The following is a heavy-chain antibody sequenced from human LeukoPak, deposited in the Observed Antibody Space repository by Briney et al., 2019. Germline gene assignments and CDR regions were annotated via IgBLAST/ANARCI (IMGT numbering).Heavy chain of an antibody. J-gene: IGHJ4*02. Sequence: QAGGSLRLSCAASGFTVSSNYMSWVRQAPGKGLEWVSVIYSGGSTYYADSVKGRFTISRDNSKNTLYLQMNSLRAEDTAVYYCARVMYSSGWYYFGYWGQGTLVTVSS. V-gene: IGHV3-66*01. D-gene: IGHD6-19*01. CDR3: ARVMYSSGWYYFGY. CDR1: GFTVSSNY. CDR2: IYSGGST.